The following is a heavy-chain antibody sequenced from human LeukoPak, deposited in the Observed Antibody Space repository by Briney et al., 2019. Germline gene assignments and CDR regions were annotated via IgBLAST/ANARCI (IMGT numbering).Heavy chain of an antibody. CDR2: IYYSGST. CDR1: GGSISSYY. V-gene: IGHV4-59*01. J-gene: IGHJ5*02. Sequence: SETLSLTCTVSGGSISSYYWSCIRQPPGKGLEWIGYIYYSGSTNYNPSLKSRVTISVDTSKNQFSLKLSSVTAADTAVYYCASEGTDYGDVAWGQGTLVTVSS. D-gene: IGHD4-17*01. CDR3: ASEGTDYGDVA.